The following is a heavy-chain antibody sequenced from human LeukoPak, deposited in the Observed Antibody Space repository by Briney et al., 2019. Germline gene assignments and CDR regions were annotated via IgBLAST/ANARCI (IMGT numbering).Heavy chain of an antibody. CDR2: IYYSGST. CDR1: GGSISSYY. D-gene: IGHD6-13*01. CDR3: ARVARIAAAGREYYFDY. Sequence: PSETLSLTCTASGGSISSYYWSWIRQPPGKGLEWIGYIYYSGSTNYNPSLTSRVTISVDTSKNQFSLKLSSVTAADTAVYYCARVARIAAAGREYYFDYWGQGTLVTVSS. V-gene: IGHV4-59*01. J-gene: IGHJ4*02.